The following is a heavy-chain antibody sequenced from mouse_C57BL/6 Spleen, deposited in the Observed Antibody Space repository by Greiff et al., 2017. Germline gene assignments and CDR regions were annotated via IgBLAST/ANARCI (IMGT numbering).Heavy chain of an antibody. Sequence: VKLVESGAELVKPGASVKISCKASGYAFSSYWMNWVKQRPGKGLEWIGQIYPGDGDTNYNGKFKGKATLTADKSSSTAYMQLSSLTSEDSAVYFCARRSNVAMDYWGQGTSVTGSS. D-gene: IGHD2-5*01. CDR3: ARRSNVAMDY. CDR1: GYAFSSYW. V-gene: IGHV1-80*01. CDR2: IYPGDGDT. J-gene: IGHJ4*01.